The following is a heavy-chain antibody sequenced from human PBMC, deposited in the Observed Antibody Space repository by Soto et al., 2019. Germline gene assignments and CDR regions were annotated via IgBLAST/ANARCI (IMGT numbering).Heavy chain of an antibody. CDR1: GFMFSDYA. J-gene: IGHJ4*02. CDR2: IGKSGSDR. Sequence: EVKLVEYGGGLVQPGGSLRIYCKVSGFMFSDYAMTWVRQAPGKGLEWVSSIGKSGSDRDYAVSVKGRFTISRDNSENTVYLQRDSLKVEDTALYFCMKVRAYWGQGTQVTAS. CDR3: MKVRAY. V-gene: IGHV3-23*04.